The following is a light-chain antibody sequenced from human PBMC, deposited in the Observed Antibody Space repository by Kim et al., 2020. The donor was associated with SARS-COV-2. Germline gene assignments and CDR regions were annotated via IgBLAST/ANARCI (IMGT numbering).Light chain of an antibody. CDR3: AAWDDSLSGWV. J-gene: IGLJ3*02. Sequence: ELTQPPSASVTPGQRVTISCSGSSSNIGSNYVYWYQQLPGTAPKLLIYRNNQRPSGVPDRFSCSKSDTSASLAISGLRSEDEDDYYCAAWDDSLSGWVFGGGTQLTVL. V-gene: IGLV1-47*01. CDR1: SSNIGSNY. CDR2: RNN.